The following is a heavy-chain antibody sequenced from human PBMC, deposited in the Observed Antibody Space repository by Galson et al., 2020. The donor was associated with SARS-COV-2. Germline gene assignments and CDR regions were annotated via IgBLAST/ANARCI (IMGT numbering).Heavy chain of an antibody. J-gene: IGHJ3*02. CDR3: ASHDYYYDSSRYAFDI. Sequence: GESLKISCKGSGYSFTSYWIGWVRQMPGKGLEWMGIIYPGDSDTRYSPSFQGQVTISADKSISTAYLQWSSLKASDTAMYYCASHDYYYDSSRYAFDIWGQGTMVTVSS. CDR2: IYPGDSDT. V-gene: IGHV5-51*01. CDR1: GYSFTSYW. D-gene: IGHD3-22*01.